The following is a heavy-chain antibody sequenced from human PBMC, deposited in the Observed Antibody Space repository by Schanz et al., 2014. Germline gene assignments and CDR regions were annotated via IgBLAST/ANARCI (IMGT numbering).Heavy chain of an antibody. V-gene: IGHV1-18*01. D-gene: IGHD5-18*01. CDR2: ISPYNGNT. Sequence: QVQLIQSGAEVKKPGASVKVSCTASGYTFTSYGISWVRQAPGQGLEWMGWISPYNGNTNYAQKLQGRVTMTTDTSTGTAYMELRSLRSDDTALYYCTRGGYSYALSAFDIWGQGTMVTVSS. J-gene: IGHJ3*02. CDR1: GYTFTSYG. CDR3: TRGGYSYALSAFDI.